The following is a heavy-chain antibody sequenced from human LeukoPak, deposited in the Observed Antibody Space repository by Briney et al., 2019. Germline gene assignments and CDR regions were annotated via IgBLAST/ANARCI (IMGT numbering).Heavy chain of an antibody. D-gene: IGHD2-15*01. CDR2: INPDGSAK. CDR1: GFSFSVSW. J-gene: IGHJ4*02. CDR3: TRVSRMEADDY. Sequence: PGGSLRLSCATSGFSFSVSWMNWVRQSPGRGLKWVANINPDGSAKYYVESVKGRFTIARDNAQNSLYLQMNSLRAEDTAIYFCTRVSRMEADDYWGQGTLVTVSS. V-gene: IGHV3-7*01.